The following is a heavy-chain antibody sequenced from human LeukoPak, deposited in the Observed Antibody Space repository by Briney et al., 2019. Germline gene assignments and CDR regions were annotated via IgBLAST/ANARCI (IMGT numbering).Heavy chain of an antibody. J-gene: IGHJ4*02. CDR3: ARGLTSTFDY. CDR1: GGSISGYH. Sequence: SETLSLNCTVYGGSISGYHWNWIRQSPGKGLEWIANIFYTGNADYNPSLKSRVTISVDTSKNQFSLKLSSVTAADTAVYYCARGLTSTFDYWGQGTLVTVSS. V-gene: IGHV4-59*08. D-gene: IGHD2-2*01. CDR2: IFYTGNA.